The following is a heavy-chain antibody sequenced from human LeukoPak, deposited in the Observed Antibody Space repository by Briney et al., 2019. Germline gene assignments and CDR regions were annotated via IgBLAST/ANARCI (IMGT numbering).Heavy chain of an antibody. CDR3: ARDAGGLDAFDI. CDR2: ISYDGSNK. J-gene: IGHJ3*02. Sequence: GGSLRLSCAASGFTFSSHAMHWVRQAPGKGLEWVAVISYDGSNKYYADSVKGRFTISRDNSKNTLYLQMNSLRAEDTAVYYCARDAGGLDAFDIWGQGTMVTVSS. CDR1: GFTFSSHA. V-gene: IGHV3-30-3*01. D-gene: IGHD3-16*01.